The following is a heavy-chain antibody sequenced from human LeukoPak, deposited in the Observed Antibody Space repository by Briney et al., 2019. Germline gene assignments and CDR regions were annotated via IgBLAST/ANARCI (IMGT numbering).Heavy chain of an antibody. J-gene: IGHJ6*02. CDR3: ARGDRYFDWLPPFSGGYGMDV. CDR2: INPNSGGT. CDR1: GYTFTGYY. V-gene: IGHV1-2*04. Sequence: ASVKVSCKASGYTFTGYYMHWVRQAPGQGLEWMGWINPNSGGTNYAQKFQGWVTMTRDTSISTAYMELSRLRSDDTAVYYCARGDRYFDWLPPFSGGYGMDVWGQGTTVTVSS. D-gene: IGHD3-9*01.